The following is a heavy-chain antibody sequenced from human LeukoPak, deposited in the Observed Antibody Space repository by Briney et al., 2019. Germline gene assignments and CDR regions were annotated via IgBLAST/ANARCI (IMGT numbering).Heavy chain of an antibody. D-gene: IGHD5-24*01. J-gene: IGHJ4*02. CDR1: GFTFSSYW. Sequence: PGGSLRLSCAASGFTFSSYWMYWVRQVPGKGLVWVSRIRSDGSSTSYADSVKGRFTISRDNAKNTLYLQMSSLRVDDTAVYYCAKDDYNRHWGQGTLVTVSS. CDR3: AKDDYNRH. CDR2: IRSDGSST. V-gene: IGHV3-74*01.